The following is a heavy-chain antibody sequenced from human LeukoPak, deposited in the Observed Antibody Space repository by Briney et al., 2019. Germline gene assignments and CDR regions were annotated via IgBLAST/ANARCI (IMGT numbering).Heavy chain of an antibody. D-gene: IGHD1-14*01. Sequence: PSETLSLTCTVSGGSISSYYWSWIRQPAGKGLEWIGRIYTSGSTNYNPSLKSRVTMSVDTSKNQFSLKLSSVTAADTAVYYCARDLVSTGYYYYYYMDVWSKGTTVTVSS. V-gene: IGHV4-4*07. J-gene: IGHJ6*03. CDR3: ARDLVSTGYYYYYYMDV. CDR2: IYTSGST. CDR1: GGSISSYY.